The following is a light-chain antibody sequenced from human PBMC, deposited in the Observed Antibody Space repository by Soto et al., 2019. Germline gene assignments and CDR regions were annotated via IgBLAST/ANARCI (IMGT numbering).Light chain of an antibody. CDR3: QQYGSSPGT. J-gene: IGKJ1*01. Sequence: EIVWTQSPGTLSLSPGERATLSCRASQSVSSSYLAWYQQKPGQAPRLLIYGASSRATGIPDRFSGSGSGTDFTLTISRLEPEDFAVYYCQQYGSSPGTFGPGTK. CDR2: GAS. CDR1: QSVSSSY. V-gene: IGKV3-20*01.